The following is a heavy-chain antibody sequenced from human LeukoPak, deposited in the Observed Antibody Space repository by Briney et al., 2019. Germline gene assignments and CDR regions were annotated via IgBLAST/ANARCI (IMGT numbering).Heavy chain of an antibody. Sequence: GGSLRLSCAASGFTFSDYYMSWIRQAPGKGLEWVSYISSSGSTIYYADSVKGRFTISRDNSKNTLYLQMNSLRAEDSAVYYCARGRGSYSADYWGQGTLVTVSS. CDR3: ARGRGSYSADY. CDR1: GFTFSDYY. V-gene: IGHV3-11*04. D-gene: IGHD1-26*01. J-gene: IGHJ4*02. CDR2: ISSSGSTI.